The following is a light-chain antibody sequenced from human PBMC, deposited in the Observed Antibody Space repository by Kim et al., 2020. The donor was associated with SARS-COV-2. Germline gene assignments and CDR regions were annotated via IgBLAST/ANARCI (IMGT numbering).Light chain of an antibody. Sequence: QRFTISCSGTSSNIGSNTVNCYQQLPGTAPKLLIYSNSQRPSGVPDRFSGSKSGASASLAISGLQSEDEADYYCAAWDDSLNGHVVFGGGTQLTVL. CDR1: SSNIGSNT. CDR3: AAWDDSLNGHVV. CDR2: SNS. V-gene: IGLV1-44*01. J-gene: IGLJ2*01.